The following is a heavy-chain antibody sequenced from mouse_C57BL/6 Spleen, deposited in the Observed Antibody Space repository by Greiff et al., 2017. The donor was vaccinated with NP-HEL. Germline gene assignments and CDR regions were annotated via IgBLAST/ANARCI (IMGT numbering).Heavy chain of an antibody. J-gene: IGHJ1*03. V-gene: IGHV5-6*01. CDR1: GFTFSSYG. D-gene: IGHD1-1*01. Sequence: EVKLMESGGDLVKPGGSLKLSCAASGFTFSSYGMSWVRQTPDKRLEWVATISSGGSYTYYPDSVKGRFTISRDNAKNTLYLQMSSLKSEDTAMYYCARHELRYQFDVWGTGTTVTVSS. CDR3: ARHELRYQFDV. CDR2: ISSGGSYT.